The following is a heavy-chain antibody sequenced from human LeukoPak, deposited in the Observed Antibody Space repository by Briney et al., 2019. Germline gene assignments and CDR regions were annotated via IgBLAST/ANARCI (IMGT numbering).Heavy chain of an antibody. V-gene: IGHV3-66*01. Sequence: GGSLRLSCAASGFTVSSKYMSWVRQAPGKGLEWVSVIYSGGRTYYADSVKGRFTISRDNSKNTLYLQMNRLRAEDTAVYYCARAGPSSSWHQFDYWGQGTLVTVSS. CDR3: ARAGPSSSWHQFDY. J-gene: IGHJ4*02. CDR2: IYSGGRT. D-gene: IGHD6-13*01. CDR1: GFTVSSKY.